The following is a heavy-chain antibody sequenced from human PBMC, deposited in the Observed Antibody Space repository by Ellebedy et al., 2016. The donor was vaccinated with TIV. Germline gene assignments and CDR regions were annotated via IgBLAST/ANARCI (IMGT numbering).Heavy chain of an antibody. CDR1: GDSISSDYW. V-gene: IGHV4-4*02. CDR2: IYHFGTT. D-gene: IGHD1-14*01. CDR3: ARVRRLTTLDS. Sequence: SETLSLXCDVSGDSISSDYWWTWVRQPPEKGLEWIGEIYHFGTTNYNPSLKSRVTISVDKSKNQFSLRLTSMTAADTALYYCARVRRLTTLDSWGQGTLVTVSS. J-gene: IGHJ4*02.